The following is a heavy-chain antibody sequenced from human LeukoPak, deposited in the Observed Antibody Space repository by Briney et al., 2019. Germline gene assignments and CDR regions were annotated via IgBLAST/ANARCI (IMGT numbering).Heavy chain of an antibody. CDR3: AKKYSTGLDP. Sequence: GGSLRLSCATSGFSFSSYAMSWVRQAPGKGLEWVSAMSSSDDGRYYAASVRGRFTISRDTSRSTLYLQMNSLRAEDTAIYYCAKKYSTGLDPWGQGTLVTVSS. CDR1: GFSFSSYA. D-gene: IGHD1-26*01. J-gene: IGHJ5*02. V-gene: IGHV3-23*01. CDR2: MSSSDDGR.